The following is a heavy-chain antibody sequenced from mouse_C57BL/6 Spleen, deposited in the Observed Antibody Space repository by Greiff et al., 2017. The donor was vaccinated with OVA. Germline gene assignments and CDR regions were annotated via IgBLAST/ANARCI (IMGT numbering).Heavy chain of an antibody. CDR3: ARSVYYDYDVGYYFDY. D-gene: IGHD2-4*01. CDR1: GYAFTNYL. J-gene: IGHJ2*01. V-gene: IGHV1-54*01. Sequence: QVQLQQSGAELVRPGTSVKVSCKASGYAFTNYLIEWVKQRPGQGLEWIGVINPGSGGTNYNEKFKGKATLTADKSSSTAYMQLSSLTSEDSAVYFCARSVYYDYDVGYYFDYWGQGTTLTVSS. CDR2: INPGSGGT.